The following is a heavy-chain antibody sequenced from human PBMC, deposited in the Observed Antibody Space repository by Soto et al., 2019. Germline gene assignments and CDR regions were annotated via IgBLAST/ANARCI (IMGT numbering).Heavy chain of an antibody. CDR3: ARGPILVPSGGVTVALNWFDP. V-gene: IGHV4-59*01. CDR2: ISDSVRT. Sequence: SETLSLTCTVSGASITSYYWTWIRQAPGGGLDWIGYISDSVRTNYNPSLKSRVTVSIDTSKNQFSLRLNSVTAADTAVYYCARGPILVPSGGVTVALNWFDPWGQGTLVTVSS. D-gene: IGHD3-16*02. J-gene: IGHJ5*02. CDR1: GASITSYY.